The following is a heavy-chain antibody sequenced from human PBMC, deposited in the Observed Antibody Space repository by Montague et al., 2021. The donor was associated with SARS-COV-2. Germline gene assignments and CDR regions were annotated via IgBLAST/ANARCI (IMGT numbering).Heavy chain of an antibody. V-gene: IGHV4-59*12. D-gene: IGHD3-22*01. CDR1: GGSITGYF. Sequence: SETLSLTCTISGGSITGYFWTWIRQPPGKGLEWLGHMHYSGSTKYNPSLESRVTMSIDTSESQFSLHLRSVTAADTGVYYCARVPFSSSWYYLGYWGQGTLVTVSS. J-gene: IGHJ4*02. CDR2: MHYSGST. CDR3: ARVPFSSSWYYLGY.